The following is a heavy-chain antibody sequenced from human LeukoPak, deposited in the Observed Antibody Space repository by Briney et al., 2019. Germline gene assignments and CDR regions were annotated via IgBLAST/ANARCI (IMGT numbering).Heavy chain of an antibody. J-gene: IGHJ3*02. D-gene: IGHD6-13*01. V-gene: IGHV3-7*04. Sequence: GGSLRLSCTASGFTFSSYWMNWVRQAPGKGLEWVANIKQDGSEKYYVDSVKGRFTISRDNAKNSLYLQVNSLRAEDTAVYYCARDIEAPGIAFDIWGRGTMVTVSS. CDR3: ARDIEAPGIAFDI. CDR1: GFTFSSYW. CDR2: IKQDGSEK.